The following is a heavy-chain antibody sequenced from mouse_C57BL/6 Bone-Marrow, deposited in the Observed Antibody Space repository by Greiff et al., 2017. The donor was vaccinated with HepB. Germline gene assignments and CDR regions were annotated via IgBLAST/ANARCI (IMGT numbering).Heavy chain of an antibody. CDR3: ARELYGSRSLYAMDY. J-gene: IGHJ4*01. V-gene: IGHV1-39*01. CDR1: GYSFTDYN. D-gene: IGHD1-1*01. Sequence: VQLQQSGPELVKPGASVKISCKASGYSFTDYNMNWVKQSNGKSLEWIGVINPNYGTTSYNQKFKGKATLTVDQSSSTAYMQRNSLTSEDSAVYYCARELYGSRSLYAMDYWGQGTSVTVSS. CDR2: INPNYGTT.